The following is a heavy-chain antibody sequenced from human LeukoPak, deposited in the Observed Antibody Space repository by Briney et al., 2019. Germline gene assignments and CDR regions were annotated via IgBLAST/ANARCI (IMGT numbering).Heavy chain of an antibody. Sequence: GESLKISFKGSGYSFTSYWIGWLRPMPGKGLEWMGIIYPGDSDTRYIPSFQAQVTISPDKSIHTAYLQWSSLQASDTAMYYCARINSWSYYFDYWGQGTLVTVSS. CDR2: IYPGDSDT. CDR3: ARINSWSYYFDY. J-gene: IGHJ4*02. D-gene: IGHD6-13*01. V-gene: IGHV5-51*01. CDR1: GYSFTSYW.